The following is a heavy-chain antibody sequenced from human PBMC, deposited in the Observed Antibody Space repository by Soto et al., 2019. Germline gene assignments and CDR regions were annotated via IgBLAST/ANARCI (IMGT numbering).Heavy chain of an antibody. CDR1: GFTFSSYA. CDR3: PRDPVSYGPNLRYYFGY. V-gene: IGHV3-30-3*01. J-gene: IGHJ4*01. Sequence: GGSLRLSCAASGFTFSSYAMHWVRQAPGKGLEWVAVISYDGSNKYYADSVKGRFTISRDNSKNTLYLQMNSLRAEETAVYYCPRDPVSYGPNLRYYFGYWGHVTRFTISS. D-gene: IGHD5-18*01. CDR2: ISYDGSNK.